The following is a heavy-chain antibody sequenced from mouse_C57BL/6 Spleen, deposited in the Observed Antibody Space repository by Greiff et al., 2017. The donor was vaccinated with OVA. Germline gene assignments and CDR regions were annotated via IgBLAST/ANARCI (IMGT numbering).Heavy chain of an antibody. CDR2: IDPSDSYT. J-gene: IGHJ2*01. CDR1: GYTFTSYW. Sequence: QVQLQQPGAELVKPGASVKLSCKASGYTFTSYWMQWVKQRPGQGLAWIGEIDPSDSYTNYNQKFKGKATLTVDTSSSTAYMQLSSLTSEDSAVYYCARNLYGYDVDYWGQGTTLTASS. CDR3: ARNLYGYDVDY. V-gene: IGHV1-50*01. D-gene: IGHD2-2*01.